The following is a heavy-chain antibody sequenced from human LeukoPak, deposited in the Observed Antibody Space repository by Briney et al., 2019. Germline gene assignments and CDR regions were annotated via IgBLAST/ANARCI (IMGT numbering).Heavy chain of an antibody. CDR3: AKVRYCSSWYVG. J-gene: IGHJ4*02. CDR2: IWYVGSNK. Sequence: GRALRVSCAASGFTFSSYGMHWGRQAPGEGGEWVAVIWYVGSNKYYADSVKGRFPISRDNSKNTLYLQMNSLRAEDTAVYYCAKVRYCSSWYVGWGQGTLVTVSS. V-gene: IGHV3-33*06. CDR1: GFTFSSYG. D-gene: IGHD6-13*01.